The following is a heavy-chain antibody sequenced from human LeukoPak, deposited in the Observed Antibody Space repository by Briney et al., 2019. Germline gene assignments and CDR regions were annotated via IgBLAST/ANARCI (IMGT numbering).Heavy chain of an antibody. J-gene: IGHJ4*02. D-gene: IGHD6-19*01. Sequence: PGGSLRLSCAASGFTFSGYGMHWVRQAPGKGLEWVAIIWYDGSKEYYADSVKGRFTISRDNSKNTLYLQMHSLRAGDTAVYYCAREGSGWYLASDYWGQGTLVTVSS. CDR1: GFTFSGYG. CDR2: IWYDGSKE. CDR3: AREGSGWYLASDY. V-gene: IGHV3-33*01.